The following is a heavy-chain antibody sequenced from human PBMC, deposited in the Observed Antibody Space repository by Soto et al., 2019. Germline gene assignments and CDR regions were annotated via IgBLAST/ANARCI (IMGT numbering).Heavy chain of an antibody. CDR2: ISPYTDDP. D-gene: IGHD2-2*01. Sequence: QEQLVQSGGEVKKPGASVRVSCKASGYTFTNFGVTWVRQAPGQGLEWMGWISPYTDDPSYAQKFQGRVTMTIDTSTSTAYLDLRSLTSDDTAVYYCARVIPGAEAWFHPWGQGTLVTVSS. V-gene: IGHV1-18*01. CDR1: GYTFTNFG. J-gene: IGHJ5*02. CDR3: ARVIPGAEAWFHP.